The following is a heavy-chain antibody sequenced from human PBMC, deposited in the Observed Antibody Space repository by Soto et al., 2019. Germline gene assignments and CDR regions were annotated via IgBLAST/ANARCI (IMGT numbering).Heavy chain of an antibody. CDR2: IYSGGST. CDR1: GFTVSSNY. J-gene: IGHJ3*02. Sequence: EVQLVESGGGLVQPGGSLRLSCAASGFTVSSNYMSWVRQAPGKGLEWVSVIYSGGSTYYADSVKGRFTISRHNSKNTLYRKMNRLRAEDTAVYYCARDHSGYDVSYAFDIWGQGTMVTVSS. CDR3: ARDHSGYDVSYAFDI. V-gene: IGHV3-53*04. D-gene: IGHD5-12*01.